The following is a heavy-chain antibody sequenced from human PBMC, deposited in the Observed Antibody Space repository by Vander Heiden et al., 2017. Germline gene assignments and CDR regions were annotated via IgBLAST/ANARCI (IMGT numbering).Heavy chain of an antibody. CDR1: GASVSNSNYY. CDR3: ARSSLVHLARRLPYHYYTMDV. CDR2: IDYSGST. J-gene: IGHJ6*02. V-gene: IGHV4-39*01. Sequence: QLQLQESGPGLVKPSETLSLTCSVSGASVSNSNYYWGWIRQPPGKGLEWIASIDYSGSTYYNPPLKSRVSISVDTSTNQFSLRLSSVTAADTAVYYCARSSLVHLARRLPYHYYTMDVWGQGTTVTVSS. D-gene: IGHD1-1*01.